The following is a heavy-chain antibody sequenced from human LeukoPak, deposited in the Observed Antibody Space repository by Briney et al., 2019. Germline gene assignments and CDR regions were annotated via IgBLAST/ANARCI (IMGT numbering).Heavy chain of an antibody. Sequence: GGSLRLSCAASGFTFSSYEMNWVRQAPGEGLEWVSSISGSGLNTYYADSVKGRFTISRDKSKNTLYLQMNSLRAEDTAVYYCAKGVTPVISLQFFDYWGQGTLITVSS. CDR2: ISGSGLNT. CDR3: AKGVTPVISLQFFDY. J-gene: IGHJ4*02. CDR1: GFTFSSYE. D-gene: IGHD4-17*01. V-gene: IGHV3-23*01.